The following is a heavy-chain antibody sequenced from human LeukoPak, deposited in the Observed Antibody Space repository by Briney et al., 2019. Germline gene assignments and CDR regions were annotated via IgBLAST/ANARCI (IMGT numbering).Heavy chain of an antibody. CDR1: GGSISSGSYY. D-gene: IGHD3-9*01. J-gene: IGHJ4*02. Sequence: PSQTLSLTCTVSGGSISSGSYYWSWIRQPAGKGLEWIGRIYTSGSTNYNPSLKSRVTISVDTSKNQFSLKLSSVTAADTAIYSCARSHYEILTGYLFDYWGQGSLVTVSS. CDR3: ARSHYEILTGYLFDY. V-gene: IGHV4-61*02. CDR2: IYTSGST.